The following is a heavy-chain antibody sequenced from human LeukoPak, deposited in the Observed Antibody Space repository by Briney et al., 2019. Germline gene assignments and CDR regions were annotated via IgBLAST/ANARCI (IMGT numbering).Heavy chain of an antibody. V-gene: IGHV3-7*01. CDR3: ARDDYYSNAD. J-gene: IGHJ4*02. CDR2: IKEDGGEI. Sequence: PGGSLRLSCAASGFTLSRYWMSWVRQAPGKGLEWVANIKEDGGEIYYVDSVKGRFTISRDNTKNSLFLQMTSLRAEHTAVYYCARDDYYSNADWGQGTLVTVSA. CDR1: GFTLSRYW. D-gene: IGHD3-22*01.